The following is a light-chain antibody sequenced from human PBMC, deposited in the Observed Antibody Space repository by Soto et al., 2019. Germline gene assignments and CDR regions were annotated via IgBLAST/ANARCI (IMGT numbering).Light chain of an antibody. J-gene: IGLJ2*01. CDR2: DNN. CDR1: SCNIGNNY. V-gene: IGLV1-51*01. CDR3: LTWDSSLSSGV. Sequence: QSVLTQPPSVSAAPGQKVTISCSGTSCNIGNNYVSWYQQLPGTTPQILIYDNNKRHSGIPDRFSGFKSGKAATLGITGLQTGQEGEYYCLTWDSSLSSGVFGGGTKLTVL.